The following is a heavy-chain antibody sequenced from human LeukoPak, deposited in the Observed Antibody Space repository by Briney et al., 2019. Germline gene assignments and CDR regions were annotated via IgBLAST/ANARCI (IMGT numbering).Heavy chain of an antibody. V-gene: IGHV1-2*02. D-gene: IGHD1-26*01. CDR3: ATMGATNFDH. J-gene: IGHJ4*02. CDR1: GYTFTHYY. Sequence: ASVKVSYTASGYTFTHYYIHWVRQAPGQGLEWLGWINPNSGGTQYAQKFQDRVIMTRDTSIRTAYMEVSRLGSDDTAEYYCATMGATNFDHWGQGTLVTVSS. CDR2: INPNSGGT.